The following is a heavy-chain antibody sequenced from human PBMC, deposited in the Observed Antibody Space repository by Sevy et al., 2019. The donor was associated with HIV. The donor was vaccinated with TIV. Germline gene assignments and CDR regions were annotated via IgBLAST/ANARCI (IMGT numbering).Heavy chain of an antibody. V-gene: IGHV3-20*04. Sequence: GSLRLSCAASGFPFSDYAMSWVRQPPGKGLEWVSGINWNGDNTGYGDSLKGRFTISRDDAKKSLYLEIHSLRVEDTALYYCARSTYYYDTTGYGAFDLWGQGTMVTVSS. CDR1: GFPFSDYA. D-gene: IGHD3-22*01. CDR2: INWNGDNT. CDR3: ARSTYYYDTTGYGAFDL. J-gene: IGHJ3*01.